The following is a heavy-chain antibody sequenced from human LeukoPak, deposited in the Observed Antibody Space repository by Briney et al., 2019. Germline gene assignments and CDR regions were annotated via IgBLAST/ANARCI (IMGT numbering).Heavy chain of an antibody. CDR2: INPNSGGT. V-gene: IGHV1-2*02. CDR1: GYTFTSYG. CDR3: ARGVAVAGTSLSY. D-gene: IGHD6-19*01. Sequence: GASVKVSCKASGYTFTSYGISWVRQAPGQGLEWMGWINPNSGGTNYAQKFQGRVTMTRDTSISTAYMELSRLRSDDTAVYYCARGVAVAGTSLSYWGQGTLVTVSS. J-gene: IGHJ4*02.